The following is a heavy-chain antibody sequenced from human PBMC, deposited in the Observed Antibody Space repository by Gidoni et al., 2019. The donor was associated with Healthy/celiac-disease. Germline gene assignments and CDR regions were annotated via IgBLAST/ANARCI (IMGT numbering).Heavy chain of an antibody. V-gene: IGHV1-3*01. D-gene: IGHD6-19*01. J-gene: IGHJ4*02. CDR3: ARVPPGYSSGWFSTAETGLFDY. CDR2: INAGNGNT. Sequence: QVQFVQSGAAVKKPGASVKVSCKASGYTFTSYAMHWVRQAPGQRLEWMGWINAGNGNTKYSQKFQGRVTITRDTSASTAYMELSSLRSEDTAVYYCARVPPGYSSGWFSTAETGLFDYWGQGTLVTVSS. CDR1: GYTFTSYA.